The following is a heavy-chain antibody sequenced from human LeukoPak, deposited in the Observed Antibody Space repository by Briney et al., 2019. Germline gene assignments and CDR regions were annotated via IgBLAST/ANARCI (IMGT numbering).Heavy chain of an antibody. CDR3: AREGGFYRPLDY. V-gene: IGHV4-4*02. D-gene: IGHD3-3*01. J-gene: IGHJ4*02. CDR2: VHLDGRT. Sequence: NPSETLSLTCDLSGGSLTSTNWWTWVRQPPGKGLEWTGEVHLDGRTNYNPSLKSRLIMSVDLPENHISLKLTSVTAADTAVYYCAREGGFYRPLDYSGQGTLVTVSS. CDR1: GGSLTSTNW.